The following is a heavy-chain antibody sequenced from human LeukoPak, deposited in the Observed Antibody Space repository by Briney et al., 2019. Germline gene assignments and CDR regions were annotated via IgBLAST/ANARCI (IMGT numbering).Heavy chain of an antibody. CDR1: GFTFSSYS. V-gene: IGHV3-21*01. Sequence: GGSLRLSCAASGFTFSSYSMNWVRQAPGKGLEWVSSISSSSSYIYYADSVKGRFTISRDNAKNSPYLQMNSLRAEDTAVYYCARADYGEKPYYFDYWGQGTLVTVSS. CDR3: ARADYGEKPYYFDY. CDR2: ISSSSSYI. J-gene: IGHJ4*02. D-gene: IGHD4-17*01.